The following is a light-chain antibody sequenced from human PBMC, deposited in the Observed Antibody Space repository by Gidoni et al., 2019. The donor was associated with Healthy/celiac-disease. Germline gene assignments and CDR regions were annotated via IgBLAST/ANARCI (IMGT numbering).Light chain of an antibody. CDR3: QQRSNWRDT. CDR2: DAS. V-gene: IGKV3-11*01. Sequence: EIVLTQSPATLSLSPGERATLSCRASQSVSSYLAWYQQKPGQAPRLLIDDASNRATGIPARFSGSGSGTDFTLTISSLEPEDFAVYYCQQRSNWRDTFGQGTRLEIK. CDR1: QSVSSY. J-gene: IGKJ5*01.